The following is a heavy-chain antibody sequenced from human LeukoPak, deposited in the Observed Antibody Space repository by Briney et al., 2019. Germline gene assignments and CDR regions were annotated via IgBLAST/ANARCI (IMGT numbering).Heavy chain of an antibody. CDR2: ISSSSSYI. CDR1: GFTFDTYA. Sequence: GGSLRLSCAASGFTFDTYAMSWFRQAPGKGLEWVSSISSSSSYIYYADSVKGRFTISRDNAKNSLYLQMNSLRAEDTAVYYCTRGEVTTFGYWGQGTLVTVSS. D-gene: IGHD2/OR15-2a*01. V-gene: IGHV3-21*01. J-gene: IGHJ4*02. CDR3: TRGEVTTFGY.